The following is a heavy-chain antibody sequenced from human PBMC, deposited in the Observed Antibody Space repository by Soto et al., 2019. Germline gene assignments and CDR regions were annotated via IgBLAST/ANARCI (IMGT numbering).Heavy chain of an antibody. J-gene: IGHJ6*03. V-gene: IGHV3-49*03. CDR3: TRAAYNWNYYYYMDV. CDR1: GFTFGDYA. D-gene: IGHD1-20*01. Sequence: GGSLRLSCTASGFTFGDYAMSWFRQAPGKGLEWVGFVRSKAYGGTTEYAASVKGRFTISRDDSKSIAYLQMNSLKTEDTAVYYFTRAAYNWNYYYYMDVWGKGTTVTVSS. CDR2: VRSKAYGGTT.